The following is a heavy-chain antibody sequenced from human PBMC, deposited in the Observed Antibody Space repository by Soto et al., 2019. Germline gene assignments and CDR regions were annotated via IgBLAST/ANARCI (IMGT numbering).Heavy chain of an antibody. CDR1: GFTFSSYS. CDR2: ISSSSSYI. V-gene: IGHV3-21*01. J-gene: IGHJ3*02. CDR3: ARDWSKGRGDDSDI. Sequence: PGGSLRLSCAASGFTFSSYSMNWVRQAPGKGLEWVSSISSSSSYIYYADSVKGRFTISRDNAKNSLYLQMNSLRAEDTAVYYCARDWSKGRGDDSDIWGQGTMVTVSS.